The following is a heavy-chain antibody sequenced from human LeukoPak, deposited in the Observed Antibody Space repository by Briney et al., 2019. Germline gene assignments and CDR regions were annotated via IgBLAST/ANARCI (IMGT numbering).Heavy chain of an antibody. V-gene: IGHV3-48*02. CDR3: SRGSVGSTKRYYFDY. CDR2: ITTSSTTI. CDR1: GFPFSAYS. J-gene: IGHJ4*02. Sequence: PGGSLRLSCAASGFPFSAYSMNWVRQAPGKGLEWVSYITTSSTTIYYADSVKGRFTISRDSAKNSLYLEMNSPRDVCTAVYYCSRGSVGSTKRYYFDYWGQGTLVTVSS. D-gene: IGHD1-26*01.